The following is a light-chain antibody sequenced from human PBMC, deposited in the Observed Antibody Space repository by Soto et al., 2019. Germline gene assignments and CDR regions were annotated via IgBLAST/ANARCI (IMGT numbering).Light chain of an antibody. J-gene: IGKJ2*01. CDR1: QSVSSN. CDR2: GAS. CDR3: QQYNSWPPVYT. V-gene: IGKV3-15*01. Sequence: EIVMTQSPATLSVSPGERATLSCRASQSVSSNYLAWYQQKPGQAPRLLIYGASTRATGVPARFSGSGSGTEFTLTITSLQSEDFAVYYCQQYNSWPPVYTFGQETKLEI.